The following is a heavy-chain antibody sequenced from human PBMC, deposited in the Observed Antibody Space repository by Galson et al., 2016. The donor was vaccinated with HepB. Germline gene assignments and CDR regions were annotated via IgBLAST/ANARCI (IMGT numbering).Heavy chain of an antibody. D-gene: IGHD6-19*01. CDR3: ARGEYSSGWGTDY. J-gene: IGHJ4*02. CDR1: GFIFRDYS. CDR2: TSSGSKTT. V-gene: IGHV3-48*01. Sequence: SLRLSCAASGFIFRDYSMSWVRQAPGKGLEWVSYTSSGSKTTYYADSVKGRFTISRDNAKDSLYLQMNSLRVEDTAVYYCARGEYSSGWGTDYWGQGTLVTVSS.